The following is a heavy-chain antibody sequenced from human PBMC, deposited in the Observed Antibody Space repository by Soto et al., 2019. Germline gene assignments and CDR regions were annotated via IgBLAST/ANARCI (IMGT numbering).Heavy chain of an antibody. Sequence: PSETLSLTCTVSGGSISSGGYYWSWIRQHPGKGLEWIGYIYYSGSTYYNPSLKSRVTISVDTSKNQFSLKLSSVTAADTAVYYCARSLHYYGSGSYLSDPWGQGTLVTVSS. D-gene: IGHD3-10*01. CDR2: IYYSGST. J-gene: IGHJ5*02. CDR3: ARSLHYYGSGSYLSDP. V-gene: IGHV4-31*03. CDR1: GGSISSGGYY.